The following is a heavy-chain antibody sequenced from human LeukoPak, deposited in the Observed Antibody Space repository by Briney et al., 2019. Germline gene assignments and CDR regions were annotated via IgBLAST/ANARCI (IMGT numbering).Heavy chain of an antibody. V-gene: IGHV5-51*01. CDR3: ARHRPHTDSNSVADYYFDY. Sequence: GESLKISCKGSGYSFTTYWIGWVRQMPGKGLEWMGIIYPGDSDTKYSPSFQGQVTTSAAKAISTAYLQWSNLRASDTAMYYCARHRPHTDSNSVADYYFDYWGQGTLVTVSS. CDR1: GYSFTTYW. J-gene: IGHJ4*02. D-gene: IGHD6-19*01. CDR2: IYPGDSDT.